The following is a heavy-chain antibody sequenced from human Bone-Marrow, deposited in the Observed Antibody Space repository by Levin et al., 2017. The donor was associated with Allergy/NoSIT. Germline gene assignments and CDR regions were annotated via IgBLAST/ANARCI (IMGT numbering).Heavy chain of an antibody. CDR3: AITYYYDSSGYTYYYGMDV. D-gene: IGHD3-22*01. CDR2: IYPGDSDT. CDR1: GYSFSSNW. Sequence: GESLKISCKGSGYSFSSNWIGWVRQMPGKGLEWMGIIYPGDSDTRYSPSFQGQVTISANKSISTAYLQWSSLKASDTAMYYCAITYYYDSSGYTYYYGMDVWGQGTTVTVSS. V-gene: IGHV5-51*01. J-gene: IGHJ6*02.